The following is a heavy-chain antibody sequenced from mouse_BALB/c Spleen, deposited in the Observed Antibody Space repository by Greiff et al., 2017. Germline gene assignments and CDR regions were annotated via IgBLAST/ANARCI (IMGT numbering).Heavy chain of an antibody. CDR3: ARSSTRERGLAWFAY. Sequence: VQLQQSGAELVKPGASVKLSCTASGFNIKDTYMHWVKQRPEQGLEWIGRIDPANGNTKYDPKFQGKATITADTSSNTAYLQLSSLTSEDTAVYYCARSSTRERGLAWFAYWGQGTLVTVSA. CDR2: IDPANGNT. D-gene: IGHD3-2*01. V-gene: IGHV14-3*02. CDR1: GFNIKDTY. J-gene: IGHJ3*01.